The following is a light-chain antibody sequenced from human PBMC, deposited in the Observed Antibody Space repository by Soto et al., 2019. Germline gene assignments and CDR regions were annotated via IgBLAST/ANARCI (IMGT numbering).Light chain of an antibody. Sequence: DIQMTQSPSSLSASVGDRVTITCRASESISRHLNWYQQKPGKAPKLLIYAASSLQNGVPSRFSGSGSGTDFTLTISNLQPEDFATYYCQQSYSNLSITFGQGTRLEIK. CDR1: ESISRH. CDR2: AAS. CDR3: QQSYSNLSIT. J-gene: IGKJ5*01. V-gene: IGKV1-39*01.